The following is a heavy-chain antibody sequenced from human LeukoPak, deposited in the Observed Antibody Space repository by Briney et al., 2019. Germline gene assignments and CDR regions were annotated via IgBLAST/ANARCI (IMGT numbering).Heavy chain of an antibody. V-gene: IGHV1-2*04. CDR1: GYTFSNYG. CDR2: INPNSGGT. J-gene: IGHJ6*02. CDR3: ARGGPTHLGVPRPDYYYYGMDV. D-gene: IGHD3-16*01. Sequence: ASVKVSCKASGYTFSNYGFSWVRQAPGQGLEWMGWINPNSGGTNYAQKFQGWVTMTRDTSISTAYMELSRLRSDDTAVYYCARGGPTHLGVPRPDYYYYGMDVWGQGTTVTVSS.